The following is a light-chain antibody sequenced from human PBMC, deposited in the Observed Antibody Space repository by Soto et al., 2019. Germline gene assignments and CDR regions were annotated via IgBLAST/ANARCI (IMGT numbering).Light chain of an antibody. CDR3: QQSYSTPFT. V-gene: IGKV1-39*01. J-gene: IGKJ3*01. Sequence: DTRMTHSPSSLPPALGDKGTSICRPSQTLGSYLNWYQQKPGKAPKPLIYPASSLQSGVPSRSSGSGSGTDVTLIISSLQPEDFASYYCQQSYSTPFTFGPGTKVDIK. CDR2: PAS. CDR1: QTLGSY.